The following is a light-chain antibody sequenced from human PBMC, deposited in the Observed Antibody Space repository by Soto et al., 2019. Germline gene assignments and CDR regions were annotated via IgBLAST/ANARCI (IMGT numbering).Light chain of an antibody. J-gene: IGLJ1*01. CDR1: SSDVGDYNS. V-gene: IGLV2-11*01. CDR3: CSYVGGYSYV. CDR2: DVS. Sequence: QSVLTQPLSVSGSPGQSVTVSCIGTSSDVGDYNSVSWYQQHPGKAPKLMIYDVSKRPSGVPDRFSGSKSGNTASLTISGLQAEDEADYYCCSYVGGYSYVFGIG.